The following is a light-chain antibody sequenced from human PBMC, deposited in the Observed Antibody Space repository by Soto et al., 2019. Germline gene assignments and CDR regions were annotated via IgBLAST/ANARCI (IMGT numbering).Light chain of an antibody. CDR3: AAWDDNLNGLV. CDR1: YSNIGSNT. V-gene: IGLV1-44*01. J-gene: IGLJ7*01. CDR2: STA. Sequence: QSVLTQPPSASGTPGQRVTISCSGSYSNIGSNTVNWYQHLPGTAPKLLIYSTAQRPSGVPDRFSGSKSGTSASLSISGLQSDDEADYYCAAWDDNLNGLVFGGGTQLTVL.